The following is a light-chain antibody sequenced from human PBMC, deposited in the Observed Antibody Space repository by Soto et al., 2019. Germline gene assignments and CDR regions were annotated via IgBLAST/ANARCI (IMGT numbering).Light chain of an antibody. CDR2: DAS. CDR1: QDISNY. V-gene: IGKV1-33*01. J-gene: IGKJ3*01. Sequence: DIQMTQSPSSLSASVGDRVTITCQASQDISNYLNWYQQKPGKAPKLLIYDASNLETGVPSRFSGSGSGTDFNFTISSLQTEDIATYYCQQYDNLPPFTFGPGTKVDIK. CDR3: QQYDNLPPFT.